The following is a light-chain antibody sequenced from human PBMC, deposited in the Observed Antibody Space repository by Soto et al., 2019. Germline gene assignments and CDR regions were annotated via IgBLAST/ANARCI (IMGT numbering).Light chain of an antibody. CDR2: AAS. CDR3: QQRSSAPS. V-gene: IGKV1-39*01. Sequence: DIQMTQSPSSLSASVGDRVTITCRASQSISSYLNWYQQKPGKAPKLLIYAASSLQSGVPSRFSGIGSGTDFTLTISSLQPEDSATYYCQQRSSAPSFGGGTKVEIK. J-gene: IGKJ4*01. CDR1: QSISSY.